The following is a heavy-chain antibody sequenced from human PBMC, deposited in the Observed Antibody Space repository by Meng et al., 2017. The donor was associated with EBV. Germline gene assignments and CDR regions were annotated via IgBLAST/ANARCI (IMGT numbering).Heavy chain of an antibody. CDR3: AHIIAARPFDY. CDR1: GFLLSTRGVG. D-gene: IGHD6-6*01. CDR2: IYWDDDK. V-gene: IGHV2-5*02. Sequence: QITLKESGPTLVKPTQTLTLTCTFSGFLLSTRGVGVGWIRQPPGKALEWLALIYWDDDKRYSPSLKSRLTITKDTSKNQVVLTMTNMDPVDAATYYCAHIIAARPFDYWGQGTLVTVSS. J-gene: IGHJ4*02.